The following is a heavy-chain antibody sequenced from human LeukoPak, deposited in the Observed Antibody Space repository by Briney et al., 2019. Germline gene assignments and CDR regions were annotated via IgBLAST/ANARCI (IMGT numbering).Heavy chain of an antibody. J-gene: IGHJ3*02. CDR2: IYYSGST. CDR3: ARMYWNIVGARRAFEI. V-gene: IGHV4-59*01. CDR1: GGSFSSYS. D-gene: IGHD1-26*01. Sequence: SETLSLTCAVYGGSFSSYSWNWIRQPPGKGLEWIGSIYYSGSTNYNPSLKSRVTISVDTSKNQFSLKLSSVTAADTAVYYCARMYWNIVGARRAFEIWGQGTMVTVSS.